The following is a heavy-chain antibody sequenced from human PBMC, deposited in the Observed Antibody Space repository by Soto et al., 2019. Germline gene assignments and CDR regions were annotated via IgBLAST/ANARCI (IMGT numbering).Heavy chain of an antibody. J-gene: IGHJ4*02. Sequence: SETLSLTCTVSGGSISSGDYYWSWIRQHPGRGLEWIGYIYYSGSTNYNPSLKSRVTISVDTSKNQFSLKLSSVTAADTAVYYCARGANTRDSRGGVSDYWGQGTLVTVSS. CDR1: GGSISSGDYY. CDR3: ARGANTRDSRGGVSDY. V-gene: IGHV4-61*08. D-gene: IGHD2-21*02. CDR2: IYYSGST.